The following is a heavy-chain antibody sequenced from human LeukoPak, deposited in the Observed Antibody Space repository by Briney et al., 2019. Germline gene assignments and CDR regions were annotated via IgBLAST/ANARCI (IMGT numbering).Heavy chain of an antibody. J-gene: IGHJ2*01. V-gene: IGHV3-11*04. CDR2: ISSSGNTI. CDR3: ARKGWYSDL. Sequence: PGGSLRLSCAASGFTFSDYYMDWIRQAPGKGLEWVSYISSSGNTIYYADSVKGRFTISRDNAKNSLYLRMNSLRAEDTAVYYCARKGWYSDLWGRGTLVSVSS. CDR1: GFTFSDYY.